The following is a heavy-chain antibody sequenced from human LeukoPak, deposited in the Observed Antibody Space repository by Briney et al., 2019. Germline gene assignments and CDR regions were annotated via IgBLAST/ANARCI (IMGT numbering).Heavy chain of an antibody. CDR3: AREFVGALDY. CDR1: GGSISSHY. CDR2: IYYSGST. D-gene: IGHD3-16*01. V-gene: IGHV4-59*11. Sequence: SETLSLTCTVSGGSISSHYWSWIQQPPGKGLEWIGYIYYSGSTNYNPSLKSRVTISVDTSKNQFSLKLSSVTAADTAVYYCAREFVGALDYWGQGTLVTVSS. J-gene: IGHJ4*02.